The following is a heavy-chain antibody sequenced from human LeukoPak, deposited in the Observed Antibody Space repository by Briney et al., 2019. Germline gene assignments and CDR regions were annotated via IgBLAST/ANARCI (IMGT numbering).Heavy chain of an antibody. V-gene: IGHV4-34*01. CDR3: ARRTVDDFDY. Sequence: SETLSLTCAVYGGSFSGYYWSWIRQPPGKGLEWIGEINHSGSTNYNPSLKSRVTISVDTSKNQFSLKLSSVTAADTAVYYCARRTVDDFDYWGQGTLVTVSS. D-gene: IGHD4-23*01. CDR1: GGSFSGYY. CDR2: INHSGST. J-gene: IGHJ4*02.